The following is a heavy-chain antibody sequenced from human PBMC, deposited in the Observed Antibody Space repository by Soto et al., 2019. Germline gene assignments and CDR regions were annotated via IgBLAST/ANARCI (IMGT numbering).Heavy chain of an antibody. J-gene: IGHJ6*02. CDR2: ISSSSSYI. CDR3: ARDKYYYDSSGYGPHYYYYGMDV. V-gene: IGHV3-21*01. D-gene: IGHD3-22*01. CDR1: GFTFSSYS. Sequence: GGSLRLSCAASGFTFSSYSMNWVRQAPGKGLEWVSSISSSSSYIYYADSVKGRFTISRDNAKNSLYLQMNSLRAEDTAVYYCARDKYYYDSSGYGPHYYYYGMDVWGQGTTVTVSS.